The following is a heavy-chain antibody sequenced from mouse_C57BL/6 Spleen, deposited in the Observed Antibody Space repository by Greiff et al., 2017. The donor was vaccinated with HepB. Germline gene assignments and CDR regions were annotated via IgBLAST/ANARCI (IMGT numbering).Heavy chain of an antibody. CDR3: ARSFLYYGSRLWYFDV. D-gene: IGHD1-1*01. V-gene: IGHV1-26*01. Sequence: EVQLQQSGPELVKPGASVKISCKASGYTFTDYYMNWVKQSHGKSLEWIGDINPNNGGTSYNQKFKGKATLTVDKSSSTAYMELRSLTSEDSAVYYCARSFLYYGSRLWYFDVWGTGTTVTVSS. J-gene: IGHJ1*03. CDR2: INPNNGGT. CDR1: GYTFTDYY.